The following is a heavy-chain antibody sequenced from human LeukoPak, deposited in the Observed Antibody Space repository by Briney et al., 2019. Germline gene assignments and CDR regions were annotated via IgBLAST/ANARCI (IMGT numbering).Heavy chain of an antibody. J-gene: IGHJ4*02. CDR1: GFTFSSYS. CDR2: ISSSSSTI. CDR3: ARVSRIGVILVDVFDF. V-gene: IGHV3-48*01. D-gene: IGHD2-15*01. Sequence: PGGSLRLSCAASGFTFSSYSMNWVRQAPGKGLEWVSYISSSSSTIYYADSVKGRFTISRDNAKNSLYLQMDSLKTDDTAAYYCARVSRIGVILVDVFDFWGQGTLVTVSS.